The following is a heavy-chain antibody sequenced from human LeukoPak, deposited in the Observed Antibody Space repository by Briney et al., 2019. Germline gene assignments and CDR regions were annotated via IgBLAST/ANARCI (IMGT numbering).Heavy chain of an antibody. D-gene: IGHD1-1*01. CDR1: GYRFTNYW. V-gene: IGHV5-51*01. CDR3: ARAWNFDY. CDR2: IYPGDSDT. J-gene: IGHJ4*02. Sequence: GESLRISCKGFGYRFTNYWIGWVRQMPGKGLEWMGIIYPGDSDTRYSPSFQGQVTISADKSINTAYLQWSSLKASDSAMYYCARAWNFDYWGQGTLVTVSS.